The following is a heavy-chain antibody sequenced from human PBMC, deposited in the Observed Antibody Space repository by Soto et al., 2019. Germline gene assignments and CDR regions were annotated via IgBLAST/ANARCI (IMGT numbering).Heavy chain of an antibody. J-gene: IGHJ1*01. CDR2: INTNTGNP. CDR1: GYTFTSYA. V-gene: IGHV7-4-1*02. CDR3: SKEWSRPGCQH. D-gene: IGHD2-15*01. Sequence: ASVKVSCKASGYTFTSYAVNWVRQAPGQGLEWMGWINTNTGNPTYAQGFTGRFVFSLDTSVSTAYLQMNSLRAEDTAVYYCSKEWSRPGCQHWGQRTLVTVSS.